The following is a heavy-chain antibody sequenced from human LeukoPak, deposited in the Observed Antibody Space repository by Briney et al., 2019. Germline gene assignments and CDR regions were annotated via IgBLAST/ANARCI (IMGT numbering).Heavy chain of an antibody. D-gene: IGHD6-13*01. J-gene: IGHJ4*02. V-gene: IGHV4-34*01. CDR1: GGSLSGHH. CDR3: ARDPCSRSSCPLRY. Sequence: SETLSLTCAVSGGSLSGHHCNWIRQTPGKGLEWMGEINHSGTTNYNPSLKSRVAISVDTSKNQCSLRLTSVTAADTAVYYCARDPCSRSSCPLRYWGQGTQVTVSS. CDR2: INHSGTT.